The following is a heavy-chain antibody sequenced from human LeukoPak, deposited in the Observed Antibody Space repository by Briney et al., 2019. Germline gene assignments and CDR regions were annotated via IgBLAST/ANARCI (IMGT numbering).Heavy chain of an antibody. CDR2: ISAYNGNT. CDR1: GYTFTSYG. V-gene: IGHV1-18*01. Sequence: GASVKVSCKAPGYTFTSYGISWVRQAPGQGLEWMGWISAYNGNTNYAQKLQGRVTMTTDTSTSTAYMELRSLRSDDTAVYYCAREGSGDYVGYYFDYWGQGTLVTVSS. CDR3: AREGSGDYVGYYFDY. D-gene: IGHD4-17*01. J-gene: IGHJ4*02.